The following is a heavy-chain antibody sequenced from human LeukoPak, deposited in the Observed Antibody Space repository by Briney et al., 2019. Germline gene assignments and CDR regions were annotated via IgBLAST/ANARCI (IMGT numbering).Heavy chain of an antibody. V-gene: IGHV3-53*01. Sequence: GGSLRLSCAASGFTFSSSYMSWVRQAPGKGLEWVSVIYSGGDTYYAESVKGRFTISRDNSKNTLYLQMNSLRAEDTAVYYCARDARGGYVLDSWGQGTLVTVSS. CDR3: ARDARGGYVLDS. D-gene: IGHD5-12*01. J-gene: IGHJ4*02. CDR1: GFTFSSSY. CDR2: IYSGGDT.